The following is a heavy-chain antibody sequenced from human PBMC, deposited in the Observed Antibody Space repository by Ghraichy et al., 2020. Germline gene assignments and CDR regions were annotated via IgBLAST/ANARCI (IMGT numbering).Heavy chain of an antibody. CDR1: GFTFSSYG. J-gene: IGHJ2*01. V-gene: IGHV3-33*01. D-gene: IGHD4-17*01. CDR3: ARDLGDMGYFDL. CDR2: IWYDGSNK. Sequence: GGSLRLSCAASGFTFSSYGMHWVRQAPGKGLEWVAVIWYDGSNKYYADSVKGRFTISRDNSKNTLYLQMNSLRAEDTAVYYCARDLGDMGYFDLWGRGTLVTVSS.